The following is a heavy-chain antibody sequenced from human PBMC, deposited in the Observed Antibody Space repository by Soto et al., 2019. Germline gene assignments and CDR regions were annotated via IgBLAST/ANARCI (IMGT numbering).Heavy chain of an antibody. J-gene: IGHJ4*02. CDR2: ISAYNGNT. CDR3: VRYKGDGSGIYYGY. Sequence: QVQLVQSGAEVKKPGASVKVSCKASGYTFTSYGISWVRQAPGQGLEWMGWISAYNGNTNYAQKLQGRVTMTTDTCSITAYMELSSLTSADTAVYYCVRYKGDGSGIYYGYWGQGALVTVSS. V-gene: IGHV1-18*01. CDR1: GYTFTSYG. D-gene: IGHD3-10*01.